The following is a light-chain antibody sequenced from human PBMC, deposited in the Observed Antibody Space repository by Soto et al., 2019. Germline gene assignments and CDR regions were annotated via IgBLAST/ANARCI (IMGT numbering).Light chain of an antibody. CDR2: EAD. CDR1: RSDVGSYNF. J-gene: IGLJ2*01. Sequence: QSVLTQPASVSGSPGQSISISCTGSRSDVGSYNFVSWYQLFPGKAPILIIYEADKRPAGISSRFSGSKFGFKASLTISGLQAEDEDDYFSSSYAGDSALIFGGGTKLTVL. V-gene: IGLV2-23*01. CDR3: SSYAGDSALI.